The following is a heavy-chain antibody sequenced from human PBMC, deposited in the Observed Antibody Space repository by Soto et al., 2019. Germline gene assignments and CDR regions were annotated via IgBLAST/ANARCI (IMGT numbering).Heavy chain of an antibody. V-gene: IGHV3-23*01. Sequence: PGGSLRLSCAASGFTFSSYSMTWVRQAPGKGLEWVSTISGSAGRTYYADSVKGRFTISRDNSKNTLYLQMNRLRAEDTAVYYCVTNLGGWDVAEYFRHWGLGTLVTVSS. CDR1: GFTFSSYS. CDR3: VTNLGGWDVAEYFRH. D-gene: IGHD6-19*01. CDR2: ISGSAGRT. J-gene: IGHJ1*01.